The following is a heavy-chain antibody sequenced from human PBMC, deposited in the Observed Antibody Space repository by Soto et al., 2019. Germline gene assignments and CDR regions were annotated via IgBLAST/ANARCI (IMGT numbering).Heavy chain of an antibody. V-gene: IGHV3-64D*08. CDR2: ISSNGGST. J-gene: IGHJ6*02. CDR3: VRYYDFWSGLDGMDV. Sequence: GGSLRLSCSASGFTFSSYAMHWVRQAPGKGLEYVSAISSNGGSTYYADSVKGRFTISRDNSKNTLYLQMSSLRAEDTAVYYCVRYYDFWSGLDGMDVWGQGTTVTVSS. CDR1: GFTFSSYA. D-gene: IGHD3-3*01.